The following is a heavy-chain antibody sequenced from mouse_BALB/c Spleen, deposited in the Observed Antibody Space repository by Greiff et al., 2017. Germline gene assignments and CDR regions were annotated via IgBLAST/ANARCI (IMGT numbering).Heavy chain of an antibody. V-gene: IGHV2-9*02. J-gene: IGHJ4*01. CDR3: ARDRGGTRGHAMDY. D-gene: IGHD4-1*01. CDR2: IWAGGST. Sequence: VHLVESGPGLVAPSQSLSITCTVSGFSLTSYGVHWVRQPPGKGLEWLGVIWAGGSTNYNSALMSRLSISKDNSKSQVFLKMNSLQTDDTAMYYCARDRGGTRGHAMDYWGQGTSVTVSS. CDR1: GFSLTSYG.